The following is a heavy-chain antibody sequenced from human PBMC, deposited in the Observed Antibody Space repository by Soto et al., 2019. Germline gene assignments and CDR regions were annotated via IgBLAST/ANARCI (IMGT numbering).Heavy chain of an antibody. CDR1: GFTFKSYP. CDR3: ARDVSLDSADYYFDY. J-gene: IGHJ4*02. CDR2: ISYDGKDK. D-gene: IGHD5-18*01. V-gene: IGHV3-30*04. Sequence: XVCLRLACAASGFTFKSYPLHWVRQAPGKGLEWVAVISYDGKDKYYADSVKGRFTSSRDNSKNTLYLQMDSLRAEDTAVYYCARDVSLDSADYYFDYWGQGTPVTVS.